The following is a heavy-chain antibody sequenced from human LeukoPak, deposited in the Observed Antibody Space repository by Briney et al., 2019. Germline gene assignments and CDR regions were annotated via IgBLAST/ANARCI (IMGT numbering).Heavy chain of an antibody. CDR2: IYYSGST. D-gene: IGHD3-9*01. V-gene: IGHV4-39*01. Sequence: SETLSLTCIVSGGSISSSSYYWGWIRQPPGKGLQWIGNIYYSGSTYYNPSLKSRVTISIDTSKNQFSLKPSPVTAADTAVYYCARLGSYYDILTGVLDYWGQGTLVTVSS. CDR1: GGSISSSSYY. CDR3: ARLGSYYDILTGVLDY. J-gene: IGHJ4*02.